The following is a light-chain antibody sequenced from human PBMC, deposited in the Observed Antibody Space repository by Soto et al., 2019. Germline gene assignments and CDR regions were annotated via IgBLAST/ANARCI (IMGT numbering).Light chain of an antibody. CDR2: EVS. Sequence: QSVLTQPPSASGSPGQSVTISCTGTSSDVGGYNYVSWYQQHPGKAPELMIYEVSNRPSGVSNRFSGSKSGNAASLTISGLQAEAEADYYCSSYTSSSTLHVFGTGTKVTVL. CDR3: SSYTSSSTLHV. J-gene: IGLJ1*01. V-gene: IGLV2-14*01. CDR1: SSDVGGYNY.